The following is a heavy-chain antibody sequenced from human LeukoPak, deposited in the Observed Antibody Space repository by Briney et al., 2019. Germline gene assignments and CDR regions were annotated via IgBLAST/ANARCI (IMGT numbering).Heavy chain of an antibody. V-gene: IGHV3-74*01. CDR2: INSDGSWT. D-gene: IGHD2-2*01. CDR3: VSFYETY. Sequence: GGSLRLSCAASGNYWMHWVRQAQGKGLVWVSHINSDGSWTSYADSVKGRFTISKDNAKNTVYLQMNNLRAEDTAVYYCVSFYETYWGRGTLVTVSS. CDR1: GNYW. J-gene: IGHJ4*02.